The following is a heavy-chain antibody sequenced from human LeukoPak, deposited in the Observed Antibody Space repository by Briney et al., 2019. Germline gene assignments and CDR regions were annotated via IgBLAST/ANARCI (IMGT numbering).Heavy chain of an antibody. J-gene: IGHJ6*02. V-gene: IGHV3-23*01. CDR2: ISVSGGST. CDR3: AKYGRSGYSSGADV. CDR1: GFTFSSYA. D-gene: IGHD2-15*01. Sequence: GGSLRLSCAASGFTFSSYAMSWVRQAPGKGLEWVSTISVSGGSTYYADSVKGRFTISRDNSKSTVYLQMNSVRAEDTARYYCAKYGRSGYSSGADVWGQGTTVTVSS.